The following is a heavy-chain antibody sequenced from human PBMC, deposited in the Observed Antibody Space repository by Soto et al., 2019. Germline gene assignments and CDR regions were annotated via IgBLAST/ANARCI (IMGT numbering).Heavy chain of an antibody. D-gene: IGHD1-1*01. Sequence: ASVKVSCKASSCTFTSYDTYGVRRATGQGLEWMGWMNPNTGNSGYAQKFQGRVTMTSDTSISTAHMELSSLRSEDTAVYYCARRAETNGWNGFGADKYYFDFWGQGTLVTVSS. V-gene: IGHV1-8*01. CDR1: SCTFTSYD. CDR2: MNPNTGNS. J-gene: IGHJ4*02. CDR3: ARRAETNGWNGFGADKYYFDF.